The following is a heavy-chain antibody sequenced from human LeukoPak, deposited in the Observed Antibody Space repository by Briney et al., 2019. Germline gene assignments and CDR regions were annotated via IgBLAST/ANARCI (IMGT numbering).Heavy chain of an antibody. Sequence: SETLSLTCAVSGGSISSYYWNWLRQPPGKGLEWIGYIYYSGSTNYNPSLKSRVTISVDTSKNQFSLKLSSVTAADTAVYYCARLHKQQLKRGIDIWGQGTMVTVSS. V-gene: IGHV4-59*08. CDR1: GGSISSYY. J-gene: IGHJ3*02. CDR3: ARLHKQQLKRGIDI. D-gene: IGHD6-13*01. CDR2: IYYSGST.